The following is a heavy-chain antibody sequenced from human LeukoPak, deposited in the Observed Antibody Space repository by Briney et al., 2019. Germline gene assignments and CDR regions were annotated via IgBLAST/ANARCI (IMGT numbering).Heavy chain of an antibody. J-gene: IGHJ4*01. CDR3: VRRDSGWNYFEY. Sequence: SETLSLTCAVSGGPINSHYWGWIRQPPGKGLQWIGDIYYTGKNNYNPSLKSRVTISLDTSKDHLSLNLTSVLAADTAIYYCVRRDSGWNYFEYSGHGILVTVSS. CDR2: IYYTGKN. D-gene: IGHD5-12*01. V-gene: IGHV4-59*08. CDR1: GGPINSHY.